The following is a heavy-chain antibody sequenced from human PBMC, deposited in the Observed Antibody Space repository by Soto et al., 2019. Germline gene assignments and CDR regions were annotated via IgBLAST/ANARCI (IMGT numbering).Heavy chain of an antibody. D-gene: IGHD3-22*01. CDR1: GFSLSTSGVG. Sequence: VSGPTLVNPTQTLTLTCTFSGFSLSTSGVGVGWIRQPPGKALEWLALIYWDDDKRYSPSLKSRLTITKDTSKNQVVLTMTNMDPVDTATYYCALLTYYYDSSGYYSSAEYFQHWGQGTLVTVSS. V-gene: IGHV2-5*02. CDR2: IYWDDDK. CDR3: ALLTYYYDSSGYYSSAEYFQH. J-gene: IGHJ1*01.